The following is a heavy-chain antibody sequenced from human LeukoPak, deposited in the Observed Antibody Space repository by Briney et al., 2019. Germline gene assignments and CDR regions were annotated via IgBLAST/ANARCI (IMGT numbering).Heavy chain of an antibody. Sequence: SETLSLTCTVSGGSISSYYWSWIRQPPGKGLEWIGYIYYSGSTNYNPSLKSRVTISVDTSKNQFSLRLSSVTAADTAVYYCAGSGSGSYYSPWYFDLCGRGALVTASS. CDR3: AGSGSGSYYSPWYFDL. D-gene: IGHD3-10*01. V-gene: IGHV4-59*01. J-gene: IGHJ2*01. CDR1: GGSISSYY. CDR2: IYYSGST.